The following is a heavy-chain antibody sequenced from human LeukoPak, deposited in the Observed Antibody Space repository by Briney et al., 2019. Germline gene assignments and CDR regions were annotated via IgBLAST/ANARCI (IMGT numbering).Heavy chain of an antibody. CDR3: ARPYTAMVTGPFDY. V-gene: IGHV5-51*01. D-gene: IGHD5-18*01. Sequence: GESLKISCKGSGSSFTSYWIGWVRQRPGKGLEWMGIIYPGDSDTRYSPSFQGQVTISADKSISTAYLQWSSLKASDTAMYYCARPYTAMVTGPFDYWGQGTLVTVSS. J-gene: IGHJ4*02. CDR2: IYPGDSDT. CDR1: GSSFTSYW.